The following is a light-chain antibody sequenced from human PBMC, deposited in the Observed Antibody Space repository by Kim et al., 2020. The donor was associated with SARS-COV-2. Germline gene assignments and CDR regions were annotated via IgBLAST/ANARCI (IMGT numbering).Light chain of an antibody. CDR1: SLRSSY. Sequence: ALAQSVRISCQGNSLRSSYRPLYHRLPVQAPLLVNYGKNYRPSGIPDRFSGSSSGNTASFTITGTQAGDEADYSCNSRYSNDNVVFGGGTQLTVL. CDR3: NSRYSNDNVV. CDR2: GKN. V-gene: IGLV3-19*01. J-gene: IGLJ2*01.